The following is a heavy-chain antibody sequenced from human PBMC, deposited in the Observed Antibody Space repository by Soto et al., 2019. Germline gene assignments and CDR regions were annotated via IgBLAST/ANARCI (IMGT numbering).Heavy chain of an antibody. V-gene: IGHV4-59*01. Sequence: SETLSLTCTVSGGSIGSYYWSWIRQPPGKGLEWIGYIYYSGSTKYNPSLKNRVTLSVDTSRNQFSLNLASVTAADTAVYYCARSSSWYHLDNWGQGTLVTVS. CDR1: GGSIGSYY. CDR2: IYYSGST. CDR3: ARSSSWYHLDN. D-gene: IGHD6-13*01. J-gene: IGHJ4*02.